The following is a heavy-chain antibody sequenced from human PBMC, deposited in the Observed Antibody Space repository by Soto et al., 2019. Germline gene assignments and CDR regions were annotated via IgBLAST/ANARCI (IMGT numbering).Heavy chain of an antibody. CDR2: ISGSGGST. V-gene: IGHV3-23*01. D-gene: IGHD2-8*01. Sequence: GGSLRLSCAASGFTFSSYAMSWVRQAPGKGLEWVSAISGSGGSTYYADSVKGRFTISRDNSKNTLHLQMNSLRAEDTAVYYSAQDRINMLAVAPQGAFDLWGQGTMVTVSS. J-gene: IGHJ3*01. CDR1: GFTFSSYA. CDR3: AQDRINMLAVAPQGAFDL.